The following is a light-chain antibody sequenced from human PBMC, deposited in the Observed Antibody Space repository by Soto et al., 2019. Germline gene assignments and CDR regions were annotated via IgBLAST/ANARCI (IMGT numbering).Light chain of an antibody. CDR1: QNIANY. V-gene: IGKV3-11*01. CDR3: QQRSNWPPYT. Sequence: DILLTQSPATLSLSRGERATLSCRASQNIANYVAWYQQRPGQAPRLLIYDASTRPTGIPARFSGSGSGTDFTLTISSLESEDVAVYYCQQRSNWPPYTLGQGTKVDIK. CDR2: DAS. J-gene: IGKJ2*01.